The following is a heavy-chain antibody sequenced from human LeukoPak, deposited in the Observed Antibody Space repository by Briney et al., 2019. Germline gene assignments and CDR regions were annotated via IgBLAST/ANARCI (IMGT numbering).Heavy chain of an antibody. Sequence: GGSLRLSCAASRFTFSDYYVSWISQARGKGLEWVSYISSSSSYTNYADSVKGRFTISRDNAKNSLYLQMNSLRAEDTAVYYCVTNSRYGDVDYWGQGTLVTVSS. CDR1: RFTFSDYY. CDR2: ISSSSSYT. V-gene: IGHV3-11*06. J-gene: IGHJ4*02. D-gene: IGHD4-17*01. CDR3: VTNSRYGDVDY.